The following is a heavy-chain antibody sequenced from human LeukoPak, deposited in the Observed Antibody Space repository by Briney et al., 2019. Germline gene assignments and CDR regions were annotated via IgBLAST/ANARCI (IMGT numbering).Heavy chain of an antibody. CDR3: GRHTVLGSGRYFGN. D-gene: IGHD3-10*01. Sequence: PSETLSLTCAVSGGSNSSYYRRWIRQPPGKGLEWIGYIYYSGSTYYSPSLESRLVISVDTSKNQFSLKLSSVTAADTAVYYCGRHTVLGSGRYFGNWGKGALVTVSS. V-gene: IGHV4-59*08. CDR2: IYYSGST. CDR1: GGSNSSYY. J-gene: IGHJ4*02.